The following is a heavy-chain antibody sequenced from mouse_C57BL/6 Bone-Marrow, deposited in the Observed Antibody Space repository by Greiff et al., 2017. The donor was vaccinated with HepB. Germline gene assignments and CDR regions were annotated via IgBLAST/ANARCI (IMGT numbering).Heavy chain of an antibody. V-gene: IGHV14-3*01. Sequence: DVKLQESVAELVRPGASVKLSCTASGFNIKNTYMHWVKQRPEQGLEWIGRIDPANGNTKYAPKFQGKATITADTSSNTAYLQLSSLTSEDTASYYCAGYDGYSWYFDVCGTGTTVTVSS. CDR2: IDPANGNT. CDR3: AGYDGYSWYFDV. CDR1: GFNIKNTY. D-gene: IGHD2-3*01. J-gene: IGHJ1*03.